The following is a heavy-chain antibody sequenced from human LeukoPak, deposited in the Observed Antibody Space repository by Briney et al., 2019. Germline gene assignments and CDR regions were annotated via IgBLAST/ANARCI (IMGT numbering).Heavy chain of an antibody. CDR3: ARHGSGGSWDYYFDY. V-gene: IGHV4-59*08. Sequence: SETLSLTCTVSGGSISSYYWSWIRRPPGKGLEWIGYIYYSGSTNYNPSLKSRVTISVDTSKNQFSLKLSSVTAADTAVYYCARHGSGGSWDYYFDYWGQGTLVTVSS. D-gene: IGHD2-15*01. J-gene: IGHJ4*02. CDR1: GGSISSYY. CDR2: IYYSGST.